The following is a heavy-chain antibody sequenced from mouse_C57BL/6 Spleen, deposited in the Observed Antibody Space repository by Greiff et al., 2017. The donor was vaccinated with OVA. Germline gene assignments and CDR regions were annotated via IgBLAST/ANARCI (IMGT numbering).Heavy chain of an antibody. J-gene: IGHJ2*01. CDR1: GFTFSDYG. CDR3: ARGVGREYYFDC. V-gene: IGHV5-17*01. D-gene: IGHD1-1*02. CDR2: ISSGSSTI. Sequence: EVQLQESGGGLVKPGGSLKLSCAASGFTFSDYGMHWVRQAPEKGLEWVAYISSGSSTIYYADTVKGRFTISRATAKNTLFLQMTSLRSEDTAMYYCARGVGREYYFDCWGQGTTLTVSS.